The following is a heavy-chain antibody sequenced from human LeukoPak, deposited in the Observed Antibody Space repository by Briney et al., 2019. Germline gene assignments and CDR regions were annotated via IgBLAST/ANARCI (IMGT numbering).Heavy chain of an antibody. J-gene: IGHJ5*02. CDR1: GFTFSSYW. D-gene: IGHD6-13*01. V-gene: IGHV3-74*01. Sequence: GGSLRLSCAASGFTFSSYWMHWVRQAPGKGLVWVSRINIDGGYTSHADSVKGRFTISRDNTKNTLFLQMNSLRAEDTAVYYCVRELTIASAGVHFDPWAREPWSPSPQ. CDR3: VRELTIASAGVHFDP. CDR2: INIDGGYT.